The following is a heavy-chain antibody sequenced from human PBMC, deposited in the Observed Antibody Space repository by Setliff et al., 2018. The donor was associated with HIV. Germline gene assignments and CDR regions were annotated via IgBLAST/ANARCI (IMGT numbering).Heavy chain of an antibody. Sequence: SETLSLTCTVSGGSIYGSDYYWGWIRQPPGKGLESIGSIYYSGSTYYKPSLKSRVIISVDTSKNQFSLKLSSVTAADTAVYYCAVYDRDIAAAPGYFDYWGQGTLVTVSS. CDR1: GGSIYGSDYY. CDR2: IYYSGST. V-gene: IGHV4-39*01. J-gene: IGHJ4*02. CDR3: AVYDRDIAAAPGYFDY. D-gene: IGHD6-13*01.